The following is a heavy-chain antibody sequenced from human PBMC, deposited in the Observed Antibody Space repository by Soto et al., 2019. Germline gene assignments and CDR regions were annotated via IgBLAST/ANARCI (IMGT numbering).Heavy chain of an antibody. V-gene: IGHV5-51*01. CDR3: AREGGYCSSTSCQGIDY. CDR2: FYPGDSTS. Sequence: ESLKISCKSSGFTFSSYSLAWVRQLPGKGLEWMGTFYPGDSTSTYSPSFQCQVTISVDKSISTAYLQLSSLKASDPAMYYCAREGGYCSSTSCQGIDYWGQETLGTVSS. CDR1: GFTFSSYS. D-gene: IGHD2-2*01. J-gene: IGHJ4*02.